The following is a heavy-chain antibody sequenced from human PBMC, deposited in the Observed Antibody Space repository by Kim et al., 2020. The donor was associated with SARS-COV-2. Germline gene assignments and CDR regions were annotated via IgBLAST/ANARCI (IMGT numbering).Heavy chain of an antibody. D-gene: IGHD3-3*01. Sequence: GGSLRLSCAASGFSFSSYGMHWVRQAPGKGLEGVAVISYDGSNKYYGDSVKGRFTISRDNSKNTLYLQMNSLRAEDTAVYYCARDRSPLIFGVVIIGGGMDGWGQGTTVTVSS. CDR3: ARDRSPLIFGVVIIGGGMDG. J-gene: IGHJ6*02. CDR1: GFSFSSYG. CDR2: ISYDGSNK. V-gene: IGHV3-30*04.